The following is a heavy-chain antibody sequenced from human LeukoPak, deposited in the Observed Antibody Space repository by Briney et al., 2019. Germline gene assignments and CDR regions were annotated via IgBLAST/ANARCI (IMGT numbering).Heavy chain of an antibody. CDR1: GYTFTSYD. CDR3: ARAGYSSSWTTVDYYYYGMDV. CDR2: MNPNSGNT. V-gene: IGHV1-8*01. D-gene: IGHD6-13*01. Sequence: ASVKVSCKASGYTFTSYDINWVRQATGQGLEWMGWMNPNSGNTGYAQKFQGRVTMTRDTSISTAYMELSRLRSDDTAVYYCARAGYSSSWTTVDYYYYGMDVWGQGTTVTVSS. J-gene: IGHJ6*02.